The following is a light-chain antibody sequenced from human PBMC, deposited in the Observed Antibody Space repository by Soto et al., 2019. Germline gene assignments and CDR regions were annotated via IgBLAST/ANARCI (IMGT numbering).Light chain of an antibody. Sequence: QSVLTQPASVSASPGQSITISCTGTSSDVGAYNYVSWYQQHPGKAPKLMIYEVNNRPSGVSNRFSGSKSANTASLTISGLEAEDEADYYCSSYTTSNTVIFGGGTKLTVL. CDR2: EVN. CDR1: SSDVGAYNY. CDR3: SSYTTSNTVI. V-gene: IGLV2-14*01. J-gene: IGLJ2*01.